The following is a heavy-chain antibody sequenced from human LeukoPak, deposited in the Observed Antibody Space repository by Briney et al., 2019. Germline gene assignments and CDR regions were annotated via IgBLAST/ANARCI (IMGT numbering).Heavy chain of an antibody. V-gene: IGHV1-18*01. Sequence: GASVKVSCKASGYTSTSYGISWVRQAPGQGLEWMGWISAYNGNTNYAQKLQGRVTMTTDTSTSTAYMELRSLRSDDTAVYYCARDRFVVVPAAKLYYYYGMDVWGQGTTVTVSS. CDR2: ISAYNGNT. CDR3: ARDRFVVVPAAKLYYYYGMDV. J-gene: IGHJ6*02. D-gene: IGHD2-2*01. CDR1: GYTSTSYG.